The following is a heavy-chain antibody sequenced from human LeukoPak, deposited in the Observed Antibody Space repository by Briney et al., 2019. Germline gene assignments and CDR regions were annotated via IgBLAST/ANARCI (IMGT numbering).Heavy chain of an antibody. CDR3: ALQGSTSPFDY. CDR2: ISYDGSNK. V-gene: IGHV3-30*04. D-gene: IGHD2-2*01. J-gene: IGHJ4*02. CDR1: GFTFSSYA. Sequence: RGSLRLSCAASGFTFSSYAMHWVRQAPGKGLEWVAVISYDGSNKYYADSVKGRFTISRDNSKNTLYLQMNSLRAEDTAVYYCALQGSTSPFDYWGQGTLVTVSS.